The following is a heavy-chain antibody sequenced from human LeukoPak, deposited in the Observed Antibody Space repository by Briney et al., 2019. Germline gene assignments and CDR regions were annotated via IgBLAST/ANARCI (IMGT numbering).Heavy chain of an antibody. V-gene: IGHV1-69*01. J-gene: IGHJ4*02. D-gene: IGHD3-22*01. CDR1: GGIFSSYA. CDR3: ARGSYYYDRSGYLNY. Sequence: SGKASCKASGGIFSSYAVSWGGGAAGHRLGGMGGLIPFFGTANYAQKFQGGVTITADESTRTDYMELSSLRSEDTAVYYCARGSYYYDRSGYLNYWGQGTLVTVSS. CDR2: LIPFFGTA.